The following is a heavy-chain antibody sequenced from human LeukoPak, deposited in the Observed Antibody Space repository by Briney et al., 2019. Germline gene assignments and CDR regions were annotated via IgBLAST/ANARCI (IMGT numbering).Heavy chain of an antibody. CDR2: IKQDGSEK. D-gene: IGHD1/OR15-1a*01. V-gene: IGHV3-7*03. CDR1: GFTFSSYW. Sequence: GGSLRLSCAASGFTFSSYWMSWVRQAPGKGLEWVANIKQDGSEKYYVDSVKGRFTISRDNAKNSLYLQMSSLRAEDTAVYYCAKYNGQLLEQWYYDYWGQGTLVTVSS. J-gene: IGHJ4*02. CDR3: AKYNGQLLEQWYYDY.